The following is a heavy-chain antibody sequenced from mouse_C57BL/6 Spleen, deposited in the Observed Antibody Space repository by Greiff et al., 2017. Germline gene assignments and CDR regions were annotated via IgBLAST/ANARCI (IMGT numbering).Heavy chain of an antibody. Sequence: EVKLMESGGGLVKPGGSLKLSCAASGFTFSSYAMSWVRQTPETRLEWVATISDGGSYTYYPDNVKGRFTISRDNAKNNLYLQMSHLKSEDTAMYYCARGGSLYDGYPDYWGQGTTLTVSS. V-gene: IGHV5-4*03. CDR3: ARGGSLYDGYPDY. D-gene: IGHD2-3*01. CDR2: ISDGGSYT. CDR1: GFTFSSYA. J-gene: IGHJ2*01.